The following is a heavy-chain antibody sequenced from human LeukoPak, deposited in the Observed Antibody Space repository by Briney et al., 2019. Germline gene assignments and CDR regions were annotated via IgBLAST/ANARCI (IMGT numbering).Heavy chain of an antibody. V-gene: IGHV4-59*12. J-gene: IGHJ4*02. CDR2: FSNSGTT. CDR1: GGSISDYY. CDR3: ARGSNWGDY. Sequence: SETLSLACTVSGGSISDYYWSWIRQPPGKGLEWIGYFSNSGTTNQNPSLKSRVTMSVDTSKNQFSLKLSSVTAADTAVYYCARGSNWGDYWGQGALVTVSS. D-gene: IGHD7-27*01.